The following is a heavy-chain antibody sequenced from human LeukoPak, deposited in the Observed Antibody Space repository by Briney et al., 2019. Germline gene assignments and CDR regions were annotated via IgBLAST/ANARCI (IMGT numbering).Heavy chain of an antibody. J-gene: IGHJ3*02. V-gene: IGHV4-31*03. CDR2: IYNSGSI. CDR1: GGSISSGGYY. CDR3: ARWRMTSDAFDI. Sequence: PSQTLSLTCTVSGGSISSGGYYWSWIRQHPGKGLEWIGYIYNSGSINYNPSLKSRVTISVDTSKNQFSLKLSSVTAADTAVYYCARWRMTSDAFDIWGQGTMVTVSS.